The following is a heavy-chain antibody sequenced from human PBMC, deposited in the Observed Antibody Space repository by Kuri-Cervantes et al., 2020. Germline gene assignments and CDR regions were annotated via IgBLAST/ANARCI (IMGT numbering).Heavy chain of an antibody. V-gene: IGHV3-11*04. CDR2: ITNSGSPTI. D-gene: IGHD6-6*01. CDR1: GFNFNEYC. J-gene: IGHJ6*04. Sequence: GESLKISCAASGFNFNEYCMSWVRQAPGKGLEWISYITNSGSPTISYADSVKGRFTVSRDNAKNSLYLQMNSLRVEDTAVYYCARDGGIAARSLELDVWGKGTTVTVSS. CDR3: ARDGGIAARSLELDV.